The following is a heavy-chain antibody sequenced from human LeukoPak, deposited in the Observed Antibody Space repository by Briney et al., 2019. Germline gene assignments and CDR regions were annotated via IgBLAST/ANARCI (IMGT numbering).Heavy chain of an antibody. D-gene: IGHD1-26*01. CDR1: GGTFSSYA. CDR3: ARGSGSKQRSFDY. V-gene: IGHV1-2*02. J-gene: IGHJ4*02. Sequence: ASVKVSCKASGGTFSSYAISWVRQAPGQGLEWMGWINPNSGGTNYAQKFQGRVTMTRDTSISTAYMELSRLRSDDTAVYYCARGSGSKQRSFDYWGQGTLVTVSS. CDR2: INPNSGGT.